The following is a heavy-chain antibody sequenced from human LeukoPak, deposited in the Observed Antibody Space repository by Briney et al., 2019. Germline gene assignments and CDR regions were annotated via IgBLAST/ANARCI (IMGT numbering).Heavy chain of an antibody. Sequence: SETLSLTCTVSGGSISSYYWSWIRQPPGKGLEWIGYIYYSGSTNYNPSLKSRVTISVDTSKNQFSLKLSSVTAADTAVYYCARYSSSWYYLDPWGQGTLVTVSS. CDR3: ARYSSSWYYLDP. V-gene: IGHV4-59*01. CDR1: GGSISSYY. D-gene: IGHD6-13*01. J-gene: IGHJ5*02. CDR2: IYYSGST.